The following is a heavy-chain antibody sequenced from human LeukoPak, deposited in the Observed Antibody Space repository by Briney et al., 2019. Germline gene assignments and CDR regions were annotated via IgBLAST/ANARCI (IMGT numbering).Heavy chain of an antibody. CDR3: ARGRYGTISRGWFDP. CDR2: IYCSGTT. J-gene: IGHJ5*02. V-gene: IGHV4-59*01. D-gene: IGHD1-14*01. Sequence: PSETLSLTCTVSGGSISSYYWSWIRQPPGKGLEWIGYIYCSGTTNYNPSLKSRVTISVDTSKKEISLKLTSVIAADTAVYYCARGRYGTISRGWFDPWGQGTLVTVSS. CDR1: GGSISSYY.